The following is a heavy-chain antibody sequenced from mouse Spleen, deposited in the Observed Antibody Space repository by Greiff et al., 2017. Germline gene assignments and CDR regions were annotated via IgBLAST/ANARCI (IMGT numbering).Heavy chain of an antibody. CDR1: GFTFTDYY. D-gene: IGHD1-3*01. V-gene: IGHV7-3*01. CDR2: IRNKANGYTT. CDR3: ARSKWDYFDY. J-gene: IGHJ2*01. Sequence: EVQRVESGGGLVQPGGSLSLSCAASGFTFTDYYMSWVRQPPGKALEWLGFIRNKANGYTTEYSASVKGRFTISRDNSQSILYLQMIALRAEDSATYYCARSKWDYFDYWGQGTTLTVSS.